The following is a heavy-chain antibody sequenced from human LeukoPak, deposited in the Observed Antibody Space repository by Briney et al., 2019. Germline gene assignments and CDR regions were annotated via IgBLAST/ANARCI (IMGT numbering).Heavy chain of an antibody. CDR1: GYTFTAYN. D-gene: IGHD2/OR15-2a*01. J-gene: IGHJ4*02. Sequence: ASVKVSCKASGYTFTAYNMHWVRQAPGQGPECMGWINPKSGDTYYTQKFQGRVTMTRDTSISTVYMEVRSLRHDDTAVYYCATRRIFHYWGQGTLVTVSS. CDR2: INPKSGDT. CDR3: ATRRIFHY. V-gene: IGHV1-2*02.